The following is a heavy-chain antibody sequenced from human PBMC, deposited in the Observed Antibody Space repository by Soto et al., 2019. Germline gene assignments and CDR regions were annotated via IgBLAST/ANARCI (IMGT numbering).Heavy chain of an antibody. CDR1: GYSFTSYW. D-gene: IGHD2-2*02. V-gene: IGHV5-51*01. CDR3: ARHMRYCSSTRCYTRRAAPNWFDP. CDR2: ICPGDSET. J-gene: IGHJ5*02. Sequence: GESLKISCKGSGYSFTSYWIGCVRQMPGKGLEWMGIICPGDSETRYSPSFQGQVAISADESISTAYLQWSSLKASDTAMYYCARHMRYCSSTRCYTRRAAPNWFDPWGQGTMVTVSS.